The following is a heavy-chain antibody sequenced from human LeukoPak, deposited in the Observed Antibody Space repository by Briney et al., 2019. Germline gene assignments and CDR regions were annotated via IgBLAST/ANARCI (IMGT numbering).Heavy chain of an antibody. CDR1: GGSISSSSYY. V-gene: IGHV4-39*07. J-gene: IGHJ4*02. CDR3: ARGSGAVTPHPLDY. D-gene: IGHD6-13*01. Sequence: SETLSLTCTVSGGSISSSSYYWGWIRQPPGKGLEWSGSIYYSGSTCYNPSLKSRVTISVDTSKNQFSLKLSSVTAADTALYYCARGSGAVTPHPLDYWGQGTLVTVSS. CDR2: IYYSGST.